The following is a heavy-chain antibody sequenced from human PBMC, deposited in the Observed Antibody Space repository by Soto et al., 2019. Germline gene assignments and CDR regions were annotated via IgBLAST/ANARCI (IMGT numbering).Heavy chain of an antibody. CDR1: GASVNSGSYY. V-gene: IGHV4-61*01. Sequence: QVQLQESGPGLVKPSETLSLTCTVSGASVNSGSYYWSWIRQPPGKGLEWIGYRYYSVPTDYNPSLKSRGTMSVDTSNNQFSLKLSSVTAADTAVYYCARVVHGWVAPDYWGQGTLVTVSS. D-gene: IGHD3-10*01. CDR2: RYYSVPT. J-gene: IGHJ4*02. CDR3: ARVVHGWVAPDY.